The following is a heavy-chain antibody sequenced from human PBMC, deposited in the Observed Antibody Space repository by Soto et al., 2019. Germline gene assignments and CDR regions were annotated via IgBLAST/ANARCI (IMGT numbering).Heavy chain of an antibody. J-gene: IGHJ6*03. CDR1: GGSISSYY. Sequence: QVQLQESGPGLVKPSETLSLTCTVSGGSISSYYWSWIRQPPGKGLEWIGYIYYSGSTNYNPSLNSRATLSLDTSKNPFSPKLSSVSAADTAVYYCARSYRRYCSGGSCYSYYYYYMDVWGKGTTVTVSS. D-gene: IGHD2-15*01. CDR2: IYYSGST. CDR3: ARSYRRYCSGGSCYSYYYYYMDV. V-gene: IGHV4-59*01.